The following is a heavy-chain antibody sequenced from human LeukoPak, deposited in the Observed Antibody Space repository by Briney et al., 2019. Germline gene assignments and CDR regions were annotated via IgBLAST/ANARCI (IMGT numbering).Heavy chain of an antibody. CDR3: AKTFPYGTTWFGFCDY. CDR1: GFPFSNNV. J-gene: IGHJ4*02. V-gene: IGHV3-23*01. Sequence: GGSLRLSCAASGFPFSNNVMTWVRQAPGRGLDWLSAISGGGGDTYYADSVKGRFTISRDNSKNILYLQMSSLTAEDTAVYYCAKTFPYGTTWFGFCDYWGQRALVTVSS. CDR2: ISGGGGDT. D-gene: IGHD3-10*01.